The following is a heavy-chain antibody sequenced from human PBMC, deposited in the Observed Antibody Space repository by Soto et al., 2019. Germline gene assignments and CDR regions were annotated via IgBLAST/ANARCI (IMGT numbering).Heavy chain of an antibody. CDR1: GYSLTELS. CDR2: FDPEDGET. V-gene: IGHV1-24*01. D-gene: IGHD3-22*01. J-gene: IGHJ6*02. CDR3: ATDPFYYHSSGYYNMDV. Sequence: GASVKVSCKVSGYSLTELSLHWVRQAPGKGLEWMGGFDPEDGETIYAQKLQGRVTMTEDTSTDTAYMELSSLRSEDTAVYYCATDPFYYHSSGYYNMDVWGQGTTVTVSS.